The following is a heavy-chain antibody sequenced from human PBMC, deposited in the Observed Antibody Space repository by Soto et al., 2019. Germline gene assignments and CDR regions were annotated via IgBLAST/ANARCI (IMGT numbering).Heavy chain of an antibody. CDR1: GFTFSSYS. CDR3: VRGGRGYTRDDVFDI. Sequence: EVQLVESGGGLVKPGGSLRLSCVDSGFTFSSYSMNWVRQAPGKGLEWVSSISSTSSPIFYADSLKGRFTIFRDNAQSSLYLQMNSLRAEDTAVYCCVRGGRGYTRDDVFDIWGQGTMVTVSS. CDR2: ISSTSSPI. J-gene: IGHJ3*02. V-gene: IGHV3-21*06. D-gene: IGHD2-2*02.